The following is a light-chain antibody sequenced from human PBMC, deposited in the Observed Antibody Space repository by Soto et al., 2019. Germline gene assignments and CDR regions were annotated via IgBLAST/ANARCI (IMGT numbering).Light chain of an antibody. Sequence: QSALTQPPSVSGAPGQRVTISCTGSSSNIGAGYDVHWYQQLPGTAPKLLIYGNSNRPSGVPDRFSGSKSGTSASLAITGVQAEDEAGYYCQSYDSSLSGAVFGGGTQLTVL. CDR1: SSNIGAGYD. CDR2: GNS. CDR3: QSYDSSLSGAV. V-gene: IGLV1-40*01. J-gene: IGLJ7*01.